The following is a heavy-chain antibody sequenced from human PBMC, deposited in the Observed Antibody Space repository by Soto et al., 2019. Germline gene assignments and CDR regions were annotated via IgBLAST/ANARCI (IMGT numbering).Heavy chain of an antibody. V-gene: IGHV3-23*01. D-gene: IGHD3-3*01. J-gene: IGHJ4*02. CDR3: AKNHVLRFLERHSDFDY. Sequence: EVQLLESGGGLVQPGGSLRLSCAASGFTFSSYAMSWVRQAPGKGLEWVSAISGSGGSTYYADSVKGRFTISRDNSKNTLYLQMNSLRAEDTAVYYCAKNHVLRFLERHSDFDYWGQGTLVTVSS. CDR1: GFTFSSYA. CDR2: ISGSGGST.